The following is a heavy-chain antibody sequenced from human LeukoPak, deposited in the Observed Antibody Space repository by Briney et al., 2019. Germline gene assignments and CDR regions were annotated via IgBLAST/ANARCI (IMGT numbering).Heavy chain of an antibody. CDR3: ARVNAGPLYYYYGMDV. CDR2: IWYDGSNK. D-gene: IGHD2-2*01. CDR1: GFTFSSYG. J-gene: IGHJ6*02. V-gene: IGHV3-33*01. Sequence: HPGGSLRLSCAASGFTFSSYGMHWVRQAPGKGLEWVAVIWYDGSNKYYADSVKGRFTISRDNSKNTLYLQTNSLRAEDTAVYYCARVNAGPLYYYYGMDVWGQGTTVTVSS.